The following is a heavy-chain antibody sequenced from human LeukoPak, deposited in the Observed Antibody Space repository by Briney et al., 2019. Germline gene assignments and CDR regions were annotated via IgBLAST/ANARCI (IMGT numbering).Heavy chain of an antibody. CDR2: IKHDAIEE. V-gene: IGHV3-7*01. Sequence: GGSLRLSCAASGFTFSSYGMHWVRQAPGKGLEWVASIKHDAIEEHYADSVKGRFTVSRDNGRNSLYLEMKSLRVEDTAVYYCSREFEPWGQGTLVIVSS. J-gene: IGHJ5*02. CDR1: GFTFSSYG. CDR3: SREFEP.